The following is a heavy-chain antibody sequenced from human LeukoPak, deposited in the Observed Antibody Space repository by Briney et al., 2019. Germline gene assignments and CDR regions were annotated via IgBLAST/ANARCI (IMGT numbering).Heavy chain of an antibody. CDR2: IYYSGST. J-gene: IGHJ3*02. V-gene: IGHV4-59*08. CDR1: GGSISSYY. CDR3: AKHAYYYDSSGSRDAFDI. D-gene: IGHD3-22*01. Sequence: KPSETLSLTCTVSGGSISSYYWSWIRQPPGKGLEWIGYIYYSGSTNYNPSLKSRVTISVDTSKNQFSLKLSSVTAADTAVYYCAKHAYYYDSSGSRDAFDIWGQGTMVTVSS.